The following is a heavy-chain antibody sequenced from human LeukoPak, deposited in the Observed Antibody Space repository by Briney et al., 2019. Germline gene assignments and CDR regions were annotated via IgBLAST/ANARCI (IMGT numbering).Heavy chain of an antibody. J-gene: IGHJ4*02. CDR3: ARGRDLFDS. CDR1: GFTFNTYS. V-gene: IGHV3-48*04. Sequence: QPGGSLRLSCVASGFTFNTYSMNWFRQAPGKGLEWISYISSSSATIYYADSVKGRFTISRDNAKNSLYLQTNSLRAEDTAVYYCARGRDLFDSWGQGTLVIVSS. CDR2: ISSSSATI.